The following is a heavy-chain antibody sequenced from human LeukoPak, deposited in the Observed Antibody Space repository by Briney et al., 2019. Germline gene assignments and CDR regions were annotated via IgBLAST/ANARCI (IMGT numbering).Heavy chain of an antibody. CDR3: ARETRRIAAAFRYGMDV. Sequence: GRSLRLSCAASGFTFSSYAMHWVRQAPGKGLEWVAVISYDGSNKYYADSVKGRFTISRDNSKNTLYLQMNSLRAEDTAVYYCARETRRIAAAFRYGMDVWGQGTTVTVSS. CDR1: GFTFSSYA. J-gene: IGHJ6*02. CDR2: ISYDGSNK. V-gene: IGHV3-30-3*01. D-gene: IGHD6-13*01.